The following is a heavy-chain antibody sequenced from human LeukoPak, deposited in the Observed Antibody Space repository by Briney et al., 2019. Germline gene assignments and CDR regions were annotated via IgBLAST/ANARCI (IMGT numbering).Heavy chain of an antibody. CDR3: ARGRGATGTTWDY. CDR1: GGSISSYC. V-gene: IGHV4-59*01. Sequence: CETLPLTCTVSGGSISSYCWSWIRQPPGKGLEWIGYIYYSGSTNYNPSLKSRLILSVDTSKNQFSLKLSSVTAADTAVYYCARGRGATGTTWDYGGQATSASVSS. CDR2: IYYSGST. D-gene: IGHD1-1*01. J-gene: IGHJ4*02.